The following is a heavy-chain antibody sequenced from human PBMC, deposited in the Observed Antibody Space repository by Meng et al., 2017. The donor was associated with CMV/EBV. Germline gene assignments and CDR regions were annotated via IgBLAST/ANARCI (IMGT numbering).Heavy chain of an antibody. D-gene: IGHD3-3*01. Sequence: GESLKISCAASGFTFSSYEMNWVRQAPGKGLEWVSYISSSGSTIYYADSVKGRFTISRDNAKNSLYLQMNSLRAEDTAVYYCARVRSISIFGVVISGYFDYWGQGTLVTSPQ. CDR1: GFTFSSYE. J-gene: IGHJ4*02. V-gene: IGHV3-48*03. CDR3: ARVRSISIFGVVISGYFDY. CDR2: ISSSGSTI.